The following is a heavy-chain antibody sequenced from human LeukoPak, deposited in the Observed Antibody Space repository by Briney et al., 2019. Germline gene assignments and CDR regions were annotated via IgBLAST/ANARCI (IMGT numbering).Heavy chain of an antibody. CDR1: GGSFSGYY. D-gene: IGHD3-10*01. J-gene: IGHJ4*02. CDR3: ARQTGSGLFSLP. Sequence: NASETLSLTCAVYGGSFSGYYWSWIRQPPGKGLEWIGEINHSGSTNYNPSLKSRVTISVDTSKNQFSLKLSSVTAADTAVYYCARQTGSGLFSLPGGQGTLVTVSS. V-gene: IGHV4-34*01. CDR2: INHSGST.